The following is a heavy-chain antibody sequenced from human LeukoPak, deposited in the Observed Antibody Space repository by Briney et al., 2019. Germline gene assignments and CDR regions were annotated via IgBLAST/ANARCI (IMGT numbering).Heavy chain of an antibody. V-gene: IGHV4-4*07. CDR1: GGSISSYY. D-gene: IGHD3-10*01. CDR3: ARDHLWFGELYDAFDI. Sequence: SETLSLTCTVSGGSISSYYWSWIRQPAGKGLERIGRIYTSGSTNYNPSLKSRVTMSVDTSKNQFSLKLSSVTAADTAVYYCARDHLWFGELYDAFDIWGQGTMVTVSS. J-gene: IGHJ3*02. CDR2: IYTSGST.